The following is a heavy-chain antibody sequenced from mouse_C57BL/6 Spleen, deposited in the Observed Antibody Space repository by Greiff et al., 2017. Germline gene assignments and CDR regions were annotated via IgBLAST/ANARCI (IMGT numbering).Heavy chain of an antibody. D-gene: IGHD3-2*02. CDR2: IYPGSGST. J-gene: IGHJ3*01. CDR3: AKDSSGYAWFAY. Sequence: QVQLQQPGAELVKPGASVKMSCKASGYTFTSYWLTWVKQRPGQGLEWIGDIYPGSGSTNYNEKFKSKATLTVDTSSSTAYMQLSSLTSEDSAVYYCAKDSSGYAWFAYWGQGTLVTVSA. V-gene: IGHV1-55*01. CDR1: GYTFTSYW.